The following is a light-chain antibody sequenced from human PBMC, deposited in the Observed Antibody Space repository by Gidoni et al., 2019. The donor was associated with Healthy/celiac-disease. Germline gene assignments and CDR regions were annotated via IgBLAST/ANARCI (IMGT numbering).Light chain of an antibody. CDR2: DAS. CDR3: QQRSNWPMYT. CDR1: QSVSSY. Sequence: EIVLTQSPATLPLSPGERATLSCRASQSVSSYLAWYQQKPVQAPRLLIYDASNRATGIPARFSGSGSGTDFTLTISSLEPEDFAVYYCQQRSNWPMYTFGQGTKLEIK. V-gene: IGKV3-11*01. J-gene: IGKJ2*01.